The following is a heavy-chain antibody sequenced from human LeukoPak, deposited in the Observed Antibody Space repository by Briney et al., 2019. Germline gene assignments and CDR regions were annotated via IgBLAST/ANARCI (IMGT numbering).Heavy chain of an antibody. J-gene: IGHJ3*02. D-gene: IGHD3-10*01. CDR3: AKDSWFGELTDAFDI. V-gene: IGHV3-23*01. Sequence: GGSLRLSCAASGFTFSSYGLNWVRQAPGKGLEWVSGISGSGGTTYYADSVKGRFTISRDNSKNTLYLQMNSLRAEDTAVYYCAKDSWFGELTDAFDIWGQGTMVTVSS. CDR2: ISGSGGTT. CDR1: GFTFSSYG.